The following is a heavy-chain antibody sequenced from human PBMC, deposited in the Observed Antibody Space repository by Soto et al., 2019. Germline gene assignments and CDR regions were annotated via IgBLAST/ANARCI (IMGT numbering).Heavy chain of an antibody. CDR1: GFTFSSYA. J-gene: IGHJ4*02. Sequence: ESGGGVVQPGRSLRLSCAASGFTFSSYAMHWVRQAPGKGLEWVAVISYDGSNKYYADSVKGRFTISRDNSKNTLYLQMNSLRAEDTAVYYCADIIAARLSYWGQGTLVTVSS. CDR2: ISYDGSNK. V-gene: IGHV3-30-3*01. CDR3: ADIIAARLSY. D-gene: IGHD6-6*01.